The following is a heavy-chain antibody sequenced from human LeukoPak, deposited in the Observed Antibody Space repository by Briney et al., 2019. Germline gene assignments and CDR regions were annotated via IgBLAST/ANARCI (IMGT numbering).Heavy chain of an antibody. CDR2: IKKDGSEM. D-gene: IGHD1-26*01. CDR1: GLIFTSYW. CDR3: ARQETSSYNGAFDI. V-gene: IGHV3-7*01. J-gene: IGHJ3*02. Sequence: GGSLRLSCEASGLIFTSYWMSWVRQAPGKGLEGVANIKKDGSEMYYVDSVKGRFTISRDNAKNSLYLQMNSLRADDTAVYHCARQETSSYNGAFDIWGQGTMVTVSS.